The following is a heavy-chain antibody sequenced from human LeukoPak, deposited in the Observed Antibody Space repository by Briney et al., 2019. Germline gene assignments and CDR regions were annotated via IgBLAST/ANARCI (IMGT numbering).Heavy chain of an antibody. J-gene: IGHJ4*02. V-gene: IGHV1-18*01. CDR3: ARDGGAY. Sequence: AAVKVSCKASGYTFTNYGISWVRQAPGQGLEWMGWISAYDGNTKYARNIQGRVTMTTDTSTTTAYMELRSLISDDTAVYYCARDGGAYWGQGTLVTVSS. D-gene: IGHD3-3*01. CDR1: GYTFTNYG. CDR2: ISAYDGNT.